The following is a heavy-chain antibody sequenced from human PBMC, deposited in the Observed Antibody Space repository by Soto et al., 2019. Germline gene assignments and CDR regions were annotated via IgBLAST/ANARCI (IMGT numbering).Heavy chain of an antibody. CDR2: IYWDDDK. D-gene: IGHD1-1*01. CDR1: GFSLSTSGVG. CDR3: AHVTAALGTDLFDY. J-gene: IGHJ4*02. V-gene: IGHV2-5*02. Sequence: QITLKESGPTLVKPTQTLTLTCTFSGFSLSTSGVGVGWIRQPPGKALEWLALIYWDDDKRYSPSLKSRLTIAVATTKKQVVLTMTNMYLVDTATDYCAHVTAALGTDLFDYWGQGTLVTVSS.